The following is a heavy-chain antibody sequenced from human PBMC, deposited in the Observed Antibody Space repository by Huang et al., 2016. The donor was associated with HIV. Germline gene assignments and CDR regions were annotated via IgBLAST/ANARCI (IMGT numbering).Heavy chain of an antibody. Sequence: QVKLVQSEAEAKKPGDSVKVSCNASGYTFSSYGVSWVRQAPGQRLEWMGWISPYNGNTNYAQKFQGIVTMTTDTSANTAYMELRSLRSDDTALYYCARFSDPYNWNYVKWGFDYWGQGTLVTVSS. CDR3: ARFSDPYNWNYVKWGFDY. CDR2: ISPYNGNT. J-gene: IGHJ4*02. D-gene: IGHD1-1*01. CDR1: GYTFSSYG. V-gene: IGHV1-18*04.